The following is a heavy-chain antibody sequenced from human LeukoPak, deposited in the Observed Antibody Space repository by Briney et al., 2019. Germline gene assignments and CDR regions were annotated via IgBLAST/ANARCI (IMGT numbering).Heavy chain of an antibody. Sequence: PGGSLRLSCAASGFTVSSNYMSWVRQAPGKGLEWVSVIYSGGSTYYADSVKGRFTISGDSSKNTLYLQMNSLRAEDTAVYYRARDNRYSYGYFSHFDYWGQGTLVTVSS. CDR1: GFTVSSNY. CDR3: ARDNRYSYGYFSHFDY. CDR2: IYSGGST. J-gene: IGHJ4*02. D-gene: IGHD5-18*01. V-gene: IGHV3-53*01.